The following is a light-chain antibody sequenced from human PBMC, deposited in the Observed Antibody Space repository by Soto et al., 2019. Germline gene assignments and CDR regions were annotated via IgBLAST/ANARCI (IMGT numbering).Light chain of an antibody. CDR2: GAS. V-gene: IGKV3-15*01. CDR1: QSVSRN. Sequence: EIVMTQSPATLSVSPVERATLSCRASQSVSRNLSWYQQKPGQAPRLLIYGASTRATGIPARFSGSGSGTEFTLTISSLQSEDFAVYYCQQYNNWPYTFGPGTKLEIK. CDR3: QQYNNWPYT. J-gene: IGKJ2*01.